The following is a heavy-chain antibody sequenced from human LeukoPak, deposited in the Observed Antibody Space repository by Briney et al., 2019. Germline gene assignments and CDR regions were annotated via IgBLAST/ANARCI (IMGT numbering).Heavy chain of an antibody. Sequence: PSETLSLTCTVSGGSISSGGYYWSWIRQHPGKGLEWIGYIYYSGSTNYNPSLKSRVTTSVDTSKNQFSLKLSSVTAADAAVYYCARVRRAGNSGIYFDYWGQGTLVTVSS. V-gene: IGHV4-61*08. J-gene: IGHJ4*02. CDR3: ARVRRAGNSGIYFDY. CDR1: GGSISSGGYY. CDR2: IYYSGST. D-gene: IGHD4-23*01.